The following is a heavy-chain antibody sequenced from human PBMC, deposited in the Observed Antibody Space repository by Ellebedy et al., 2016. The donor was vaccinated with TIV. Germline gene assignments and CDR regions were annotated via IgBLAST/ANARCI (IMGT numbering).Heavy chain of an antibody. D-gene: IGHD1-26*01. V-gene: IGHV4-39*01. Sequence: SETLSLXXTVSGGSIDDRTYYWSWIRQPPGKGLEWIGSFYYSGNTYNPSLKSRVTISVDTSKNQLSLKLRSVTATDTAVYYCARRLGARPPSDWGQGTLVTVSS. CDR2: FYYSGNT. CDR3: ARRLGARPPSD. CDR1: GGSIDDRTYY. J-gene: IGHJ4*02.